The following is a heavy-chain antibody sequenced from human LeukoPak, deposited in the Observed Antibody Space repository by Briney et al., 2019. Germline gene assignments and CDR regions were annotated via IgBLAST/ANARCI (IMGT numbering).Heavy chain of an antibody. CDR1: GFTFSSYA. V-gene: IGHV3-23*01. CDR3: ARSWIQLWLLGY. CDR2: ISGSGGST. J-gene: IGHJ4*02. Sequence: GGSLRLSCAASGFTFSSYAMSWVRQAPGKGLEWVSAISGSGGSTYYADSVKGRFTIPRDNSKNTLYLQMNSLRAEDTAVYYCARSWIQLWLLGYWGQGTLVTVSS. D-gene: IGHD5-18*01.